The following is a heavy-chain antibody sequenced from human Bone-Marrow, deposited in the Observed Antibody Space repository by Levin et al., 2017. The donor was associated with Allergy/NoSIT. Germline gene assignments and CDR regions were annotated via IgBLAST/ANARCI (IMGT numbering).Heavy chain of an antibody. J-gene: IGHJ4*02. Sequence: PSQTLSLTCTVSGGSISGSYWSWVRQPPGKGLEWVGHIFYSGSTNYNPSLKSRVTISINTSKNQFSLNLTSVTAADTAFYYCARSVAGEFDYWGQGTLVTVSS. CDR2: IFYSGST. D-gene: IGHD3-10*01. V-gene: IGHV4-59*01. CDR1: GGSISGSY. CDR3: ARSVAGEFDY.